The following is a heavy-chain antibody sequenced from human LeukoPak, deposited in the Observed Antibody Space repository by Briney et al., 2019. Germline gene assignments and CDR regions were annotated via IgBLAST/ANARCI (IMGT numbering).Heavy chain of an antibody. CDR2: ISYDGSNK. D-gene: IGHD6-13*01. CDR1: GFTFSSYA. J-gene: IGHJ5*02. Sequence: GGSLRLSCAASGFTFSSYAMHWVRQAPGKGLEWVAVISYDGSNKYYADSVKGRFTISRDNSKNTLYLQMNSLRAEDTAVYYCASLGANIAAAGTRWFDPWGQGTLVTVSS. CDR3: ASLGANIAAAGTRWFDP. V-gene: IGHV3-30*04.